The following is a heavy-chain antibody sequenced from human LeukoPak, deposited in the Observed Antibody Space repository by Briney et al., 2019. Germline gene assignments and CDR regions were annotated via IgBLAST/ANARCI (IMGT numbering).Heavy chain of an antibody. CDR1: GDSFSSYF. J-gene: IGHJ4*02. V-gene: IGHV4-4*07. D-gene: IGHD1-7*01. Sequence: SETLSLTCTVSGDSFSSYFWSWIRQPAGKGLEWIGRMYTSGITNSNPSLKSRVTMSVDTSKNQFSLNLTSVTAADTAVYYCAREITGTRGVDYWGQGILVTVSS. CDR3: AREITGTRGVDY. CDR2: MYTSGIT.